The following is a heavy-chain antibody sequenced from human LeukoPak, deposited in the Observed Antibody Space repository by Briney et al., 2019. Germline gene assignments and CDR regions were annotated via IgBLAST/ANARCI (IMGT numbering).Heavy chain of an antibody. J-gene: IGHJ6*02. CDR2: IYYSGST. CDR1: GGSISSSSYY. Sequence: SETLSLTCTVSGGSISSSSYYWGWIRQPPGKGLEWIGSIYYSGSTYYNPSLKSRVTISVDTSKNQFSLKLSSVAAADTAVYYCARPNSSGYKGIYYGMDVWGQGTTVTVSS. CDR3: ARPNSSGYKGIYYGMDV. D-gene: IGHD3-22*01. V-gene: IGHV4-39*01.